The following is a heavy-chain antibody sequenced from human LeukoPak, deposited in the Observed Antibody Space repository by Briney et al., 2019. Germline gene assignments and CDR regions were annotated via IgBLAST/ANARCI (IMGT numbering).Heavy chain of an antibody. CDR2: ISSSGSTI. D-gene: IGHD3-10*02. Sequence: GGSLRLSCAASGFTFSNYAMNWVRQAPGKGLEWVSCISSSGSTIYYADSVKGRFTISRDNAKNSLYLQMNSLRAEDTAVYYCAELGITMIGGVWGKGTTVTISS. V-gene: IGHV3-48*03. J-gene: IGHJ6*04. CDR3: AELGITMIGGV. CDR1: GFTFSNYA.